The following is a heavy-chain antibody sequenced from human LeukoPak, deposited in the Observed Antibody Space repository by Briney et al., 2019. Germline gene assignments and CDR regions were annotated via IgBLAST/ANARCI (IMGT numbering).Heavy chain of an antibody. CDR1: GFSVTLNS. CDR3: ARDTPAAGTRYFDK. J-gene: IGHJ4*02. V-gene: IGHV3-66*01. CDR2: IYGGDIT. Sequence: PGGSLRLSCAASGFSVTLNSMSWVRQAPGKGLEWVSVIYGGDITYYADSVRGRFTISRDSSKNTLYLLINSLRVEDTAVYFCARDTPAAGTRYFDKWGRGTLVTVSS. D-gene: IGHD6-25*01.